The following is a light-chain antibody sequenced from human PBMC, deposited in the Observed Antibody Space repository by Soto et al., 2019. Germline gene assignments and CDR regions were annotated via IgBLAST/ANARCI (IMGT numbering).Light chain of an antibody. Sequence: VLTQSPGTLSLSPGERATLSCRASQSVSSNFLAWYQQKPGQAPRLLIYGASSRATGIPDRFSGSGSGTDFTLTISRLEPEDFAVYYCQQYESSPRTFGQGTKVDI. CDR1: QSVSSNF. V-gene: IGKV3-20*01. J-gene: IGKJ1*01. CDR3: QQYESSPRT. CDR2: GAS.